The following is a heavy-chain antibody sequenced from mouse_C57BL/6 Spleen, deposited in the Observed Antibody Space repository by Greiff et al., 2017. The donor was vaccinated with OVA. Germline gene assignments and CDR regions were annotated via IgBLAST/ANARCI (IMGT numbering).Heavy chain of an antibody. J-gene: IGHJ4*01. CDR2: IYPGDGDT. D-gene: IGHD2-4*01. Sequence: QVQLQQSGPELVKPGASVKISCKASGYAFSSSWMNWVKQRPGKGLEWIGRIYPGDGDTNYNGKFKGKATLTADKSSSTAYMQLSSLTSEDSAVYFCARSRDYDGVSYYYAMDYWGQGTSVTVSS. V-gene: IGHV1-82*01. CDR1: GYAFSSSW. CDR3: ARSRDYDGVSYYYAMDY.